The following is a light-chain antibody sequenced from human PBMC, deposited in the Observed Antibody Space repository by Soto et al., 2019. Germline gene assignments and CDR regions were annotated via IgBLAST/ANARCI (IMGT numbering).Light chain of an antibody. CDR2: DAS. V-gene: IGKV3-11*01. CDR3: LQRSDWPST. Sequence: EIVLTQSPATLSLSPGERATLSCRASQSVSRYLAWYQQKSGQAPRLLIYDASNRATDIPARFSGSGSDSDVTLTSSSLEPEDVALYYCLQRSDWPSTFGGGTKVQIK. CDR1: QSVSRY. J-gene: IGKJ4*01.